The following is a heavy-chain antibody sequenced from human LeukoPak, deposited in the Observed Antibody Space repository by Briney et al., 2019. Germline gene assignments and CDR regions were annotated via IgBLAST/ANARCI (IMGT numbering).Heavy chain of an antibody. J-gene: IGHJ4*02. V-gene: IGHV3-53*01. CDR2: FYSGGST. CDR3: ARETVAGLQYYFDY. CDR1: GFTVSSNY. Sequence: PGGSLRLSCAASGFTVSSNYMSWVRQAPGKGLEWVSVFYSGGSTYYADSVKGRFTISRDNSKNTLYLQMNSLRAEDTAVYYCARETVAGLQYYFDYWGQGTLVTVSS. D-gene: IGHD6-19*01.